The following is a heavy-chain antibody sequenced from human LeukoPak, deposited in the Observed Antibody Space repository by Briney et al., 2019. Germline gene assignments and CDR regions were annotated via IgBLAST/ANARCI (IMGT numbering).Heavy chain of an antibody. J-gene: IGHJ4*02. CDR3: AREPRYYDSSAYFDY. D-gene: IGHD3-22*01. Sequence: GAAGNCCCNASGFTFTIYDMHWARQAPGQGLEWMGIINPSRGSTTYAQKFQGRVTMTRDTSTSTAYMELRSLRSEATAVYYCAREPRYYDSSAYFDYWGQGTLVTVSS. V-gene: IGHV1-46*01. CDR2: INPSRGST. CDR1: GFTFTIYD.